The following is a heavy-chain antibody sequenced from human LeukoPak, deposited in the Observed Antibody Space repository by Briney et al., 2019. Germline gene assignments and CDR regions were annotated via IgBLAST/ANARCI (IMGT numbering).Heavy chain of an antibody. CDR1: GFTFSNAW. Sequence: GGSLRLSCSASGFTFSNAWMSSVRQAPGKGLEWGGRIKSKSDGGTPDSAAPVKARFTISRDDSKNSLYLQMNSLKTEDTAVYYCATDLGGYYSGAGTYWGSLDDWGQGTVVTVSS. D-gene: IGHD3-10*01. V-gene: IGHV3-15*01. CDR3: ATDLGGYYSGAGTYWGSLDD. CDR2: IKSKSDGGTP. J-gene: IGHJ4*02.